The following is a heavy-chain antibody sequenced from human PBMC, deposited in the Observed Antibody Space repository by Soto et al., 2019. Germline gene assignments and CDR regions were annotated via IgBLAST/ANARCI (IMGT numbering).Heavy chain of an antibody. D-gene: IGHD2-2*01. J-gene: IGHJ4*02. CDR2: IIPIFGTA. CDR3: ARDVRGYCSSTSCYGASADRFDY. CDR1: GYKFTSYG. V-gene: IGHV1-69*13. Sequence: ASVKVSCTASGYKFTSYGISWVRQAPGQGLEWMGGIIPIFGTANYAQKFQGRVTITADESTSTAYMELSSLRSEDTAVYYCARDVRGYCSSTSCYGASADRFDYWRQLPLFP.